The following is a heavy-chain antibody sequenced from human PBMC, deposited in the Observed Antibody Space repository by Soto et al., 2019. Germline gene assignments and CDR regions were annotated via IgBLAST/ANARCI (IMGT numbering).Heavy chain of an antibody. CDR3: DIEGDYGGNWGHAFDI. D-gene: IGHD4-17*01. CDR2: IYYSGST. J-gene: IGHJ3*02. V-gene: IGHV4-30-4*01. Sequence: QVQLQESGPGLVKPSQTLSLTCTVSGGSISSGDYYWSWIRQPPGKCLEWIGYIYYSGSTYYNPSLESRVTISVDTSKNQCSLKRSSVTAADTAVYYCDIEGDYGGNWGHAFDIWGQGTMVTVSS. CDR1: GGSISSGDYY.